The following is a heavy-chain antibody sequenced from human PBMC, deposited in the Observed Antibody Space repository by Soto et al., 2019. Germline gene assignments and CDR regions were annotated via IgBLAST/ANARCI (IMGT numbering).Heavy chain of an antibody. V-gene: IGHV3-23*01. CDR2: ISGSGDST. CDR1: GFTFSSYA. J-gene: IGHJ2*01. CDR3: ARRNSGWYFDL. D-gene: IGHD4-4*01. Sequence: EVQLLESGGGLVQPGGSLRLSCAASGFTFSSYAMNWVRQAPGKGLKWVSVISGSGDSTYYADSVKGRFTISRDNSKNTLYLQMNSLRAEDTAVYYCARRNSGWYFDLWGRGTLVTVSS.